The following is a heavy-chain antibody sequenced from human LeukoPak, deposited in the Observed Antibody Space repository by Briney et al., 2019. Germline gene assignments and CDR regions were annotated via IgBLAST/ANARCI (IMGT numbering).Heavy chain of an antibody. J-gene: IGHJ3*02. CDR2: INPNSGNT. D-gene: IGHD3-10*01. CDR1: GYTFTGYY. CDR3: ARFYGSGSYYKLDAFDI. Sequence: ASVKVSCKASGYTFTGYYMHWVRQAPGQGLEWMGWINPNSGNTGYAQKFQGRVTMTRNTSISTAYMELSSLRSEDTAVYYCARFYGSGSYYKLDAFDIWGQGTMVTVSS. V-gene: IGHV1-8*02.